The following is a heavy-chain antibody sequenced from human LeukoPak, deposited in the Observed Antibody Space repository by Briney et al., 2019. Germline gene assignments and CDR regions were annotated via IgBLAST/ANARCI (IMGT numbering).Heavy chain of an antibody. D-gene: IGHD3-3*01. Sequence: GASVKVSCKASGYTFTGYYMHWVRQAPGQGLEWMGWINPNSGGTNYAQKFQGRVTMTRDTSISTAYMELSRLRSDDTAVYYCARGAVDDFWSGYYKSAFDTWGQGTMVTVSS. V-gene: IGHV1-2*02. CDR3: ARGAVDDFWSGYYKSAFDT. CDR2: INPNSGGT. J-gene: IGHJ3*02. CDR1: GYTFTGYY.